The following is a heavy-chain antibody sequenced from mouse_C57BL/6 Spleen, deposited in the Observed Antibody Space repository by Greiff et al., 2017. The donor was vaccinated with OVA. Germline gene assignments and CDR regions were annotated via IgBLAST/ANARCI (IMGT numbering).Heavy chain of an antibody. V-gene: IGHV1-61*01. D-gene: IGHD1-1*01. CDR2: IYPSDSET. Sequence: VQLQQPGAELVRPGSSVKLSCKASGYTFTSYWMDWVKQRPGQGLEWIGNIYPSDSETHYNQKFKDKATLTVDKSSSTAYMQLSSLTSEDSAVYYCARENGSSNDYWGQGTTLTVSS. CDR1: GYTFTSYW. J-gene: IGHJ2*01. CDR3: ARENGSSNDY.